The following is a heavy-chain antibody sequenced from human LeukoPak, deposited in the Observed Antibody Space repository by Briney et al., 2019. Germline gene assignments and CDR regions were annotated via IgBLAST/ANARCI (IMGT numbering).Heavy chain of an antibody. Sequence: SETLSLTCAVEGGSFSGYHWSWIRQFPGKGLEWIGDISQSGSTDHNPPLKSRVTISVDTSKNQFSLKLSSVTAADTAVYYCASSIAAAGTGYFNYWGQGTLVTVSS. J-gene: IGHJ4*02. D-gene: IGHD6-13*01. V-gene: IGHV4-34*01. CDR2: ISQSGST. CDR1: GGSFSGYH. CDR3: ASSIAAAGTGYFNY.